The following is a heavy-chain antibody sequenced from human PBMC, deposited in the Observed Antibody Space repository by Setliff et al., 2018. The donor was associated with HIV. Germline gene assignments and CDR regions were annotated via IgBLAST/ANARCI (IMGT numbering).Heavy chain of an antibody. CDR2: INHSKHT. D-gene: IGHD1-7*01. J-gene: IGHJ5*02. V-gene: IGHV4-34*01. CDR3: ARMDITGTWRWFDP. Sequence: PSETLSLTCAVYGGSFSDYNWSWIRQPPGKGLEWIAEINHSKHTIYNPSLKSRVTMSIDTSKNQFSLKLNSVTAADTAIYYCARMDITGTWRWFDPWGLGTLVTVTS. CDR1: GGSFSDYN.